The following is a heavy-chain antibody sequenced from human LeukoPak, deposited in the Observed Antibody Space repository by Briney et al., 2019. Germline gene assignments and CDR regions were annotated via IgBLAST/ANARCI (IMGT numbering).Heavy chain of an antibody. CDR2: INPNSGGT. D-gene: IGHD3-10*01. J-gene: IGHJ4*02. Sequence: GASVKVSCKASGYTFTGYYMHWVRQAPGQGLEWMGWINPNSGGTNYAQKFQGRVTMTRDTSISTAYMELSSLRSEDTAVYYCARGWGYYGSGSYSVYWGQGTLVTVSS. CDR1: GYTFTGYY. V-gene: IGHV1-2*02. CDR3: ARGWGYYGSGSYSVY.